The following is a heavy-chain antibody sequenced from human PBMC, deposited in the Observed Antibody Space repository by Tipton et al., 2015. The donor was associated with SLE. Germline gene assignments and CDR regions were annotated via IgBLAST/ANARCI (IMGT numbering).Heavy chain of an antibody. CDR3: ASETTGATYYYYGMDV. Sequence: LRLSCTVSGGSISSYYWSWIRQPPGKGLEWIGYIYYSGSTNYNPSLKSRVTISVDTSKNQFSLNLSSVTAADTAVYYCASETTGATYYYYGMDVWGQGTTVTVSS. J-gene: IGHJ6*02. CDR1: GGSISSYY. V-gene: IGHV4-59*01. D-gene: IGHD1-1*01. CDR2: IYYSGST.